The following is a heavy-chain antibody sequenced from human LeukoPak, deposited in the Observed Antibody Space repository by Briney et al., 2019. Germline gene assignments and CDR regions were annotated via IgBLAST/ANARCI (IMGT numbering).Heavy chain of an antibody. D-gene: IGHD4-17*01. Sequence: GGSLRLSCAASGFTFNSYAMSWVRQAPGKGLEWVSAISSSGGSTYYADSVKGRFTISRDNSKNTLYLQMNSLRAEDTAVYYCAKLSYGDYGSPNWFDPWGQGTLVTVSS. V-gene: IGHV3-23*01. CDR1: GFTFNSYA. CDR2: ISSSGGST. CDR3: AKLSYGDYGSPNWFDP. J-gene: IGHJ5*02.